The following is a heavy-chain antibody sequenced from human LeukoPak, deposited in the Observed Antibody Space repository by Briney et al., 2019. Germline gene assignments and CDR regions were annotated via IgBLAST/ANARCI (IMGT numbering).Heavy chain of an antibody. CDR1: GFTFSSYS. Sequence: GGSLRLSCAASGFTFSSYSMNWVRQAPGKGLEWVSSISSSSSYIYYADSVKGRFTISRDNAKNSLYLQMNSLRAEDTALYHCARGYGSGSYMAYYFDYWGQGTLVTVSS. D-gene: IGHD3-10*01. V-gene: IGHV3-21*04. CDR3: ARGYGSGSYMAYYFDY. J-gene: IGHJ4*02. CDR2: ISSSSSYI.